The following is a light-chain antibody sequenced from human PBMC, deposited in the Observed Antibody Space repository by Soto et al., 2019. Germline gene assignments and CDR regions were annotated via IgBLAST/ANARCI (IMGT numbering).Light chain of an antibody. Sequence: EIVMTQSPATLSVSPGERATLSCRASQSVSSYLAWYQQRPGQAPRLLIYGASTRATGIPARFSGSGSGTEFTLTISSLQSEDFAVYYCQQYNNWPLLAFGQGTKVDI. V-gene: IGKV3-15*01. CDR2: GAS. CDR3: QQYNNWPLLA. J-gene: IGKJ1*01. CDR1: QSVSSY.